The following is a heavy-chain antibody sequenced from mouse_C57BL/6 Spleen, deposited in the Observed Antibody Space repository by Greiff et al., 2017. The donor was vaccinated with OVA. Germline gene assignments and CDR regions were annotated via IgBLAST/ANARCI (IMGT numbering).Heavy chain of an antibody. Sequence: EVQLVESGGGLVKPGGSLKLSCAASGFTFSSYAMSWVRQTPEKRLEWVATISDGGSYTYYPDNVKGRFTISRDNAKNNLYLQMSHLKSEDTAMYYCARDTGLRRFAYWGQGTLVTVSA. V-gene: IGHV5-4*01. D-gene: IGHD2-4*01. CDR1: GFTFSSYA. J-gene: IGHJ3*01. CDR3: ARDTGLRRFAY. CDR2: ISDGGSYT.